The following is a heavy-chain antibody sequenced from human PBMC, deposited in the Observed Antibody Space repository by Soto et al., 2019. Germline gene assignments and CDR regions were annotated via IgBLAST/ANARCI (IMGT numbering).Heavy chain of an antibody. CDR1: GYTFTSYA. J-gene: IGHJ6*03. Sequence: ASVKVSCKASGYTFTSYAVHWVRQAPGQRLEWIGWINAGNGNTKYSQKFQSRVTITRDTSASTAYMELSSLRSEDTAVYYCARGRIVATIYYYYYYMDVWGKGTTVTVS. CDR3: ARGRIVATIYYYYYYMDV. D-gene: IGHD5-12*01. V-gene: IGHV1-3*01. CDR2: INAGNGNT.